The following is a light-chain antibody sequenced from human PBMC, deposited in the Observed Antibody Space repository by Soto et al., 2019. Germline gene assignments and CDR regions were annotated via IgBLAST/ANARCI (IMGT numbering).Light chain of an antibody. J-gene: IGKJ1*01. Sequence: EIVLTQSPGTLSLSPGERATLSCRASQSVSSSYLGWYQQKPGQAPRLLIYGASSRATGIPERFSGGGSGTDFTLTISRLEPEDFAVYYCQQYGSSPRTFGQGTKVDIK. CDR3: QQYGSSPRT. CDR1: QSVSSSY. V-gene: IGKV3-20*01. CDR2: GAS.